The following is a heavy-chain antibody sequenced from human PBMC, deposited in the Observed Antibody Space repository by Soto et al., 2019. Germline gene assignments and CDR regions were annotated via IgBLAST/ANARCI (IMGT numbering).Heavy chain of an antibody. J-gene: IGHJ6*02. Sequence: QMKLVESGGGVVQPGTSLRLSCVASGFTFSAFGMHWVRQAPGKGLEWVAISSYGGSNKYYGDSVQGRFTISRDNSRDMLYLQINSLRHEDTPVYYCAKGPLRFPDYGHYATSPSGTAAGGQGPTLTFPS. D-gene: IGHD4-17*01. CDR2: SSYGGSNK. V-gene: IGHV3-30*18. CDR1: GFTFSAFG. CDR3: AKGPLRFPDYGHYATSPSGTAA.